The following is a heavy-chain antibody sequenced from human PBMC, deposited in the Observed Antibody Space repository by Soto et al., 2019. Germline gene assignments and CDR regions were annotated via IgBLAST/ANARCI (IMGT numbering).Heavy chain of an antibody. CDR2: VSHDGRNT. D-gene: IGHD6-19*01. V-gene: IGHV3-30*18. CDR3: AKGGRQWLVTSDFNY. J-gene: IGHJ4*02. Sequence: VQLVESGGGVVQPGRSLRLSCAASGFTFSDYAMHWVRQAPGKGLEWVAVVSHDGRNTHYADSVKGRFTISRDSSKNTVSLEMTCLIAEDTAVYYCAKGGRQWLVTSDFNYWGQGALVTVSS. CDR1: GFTFSDYA.